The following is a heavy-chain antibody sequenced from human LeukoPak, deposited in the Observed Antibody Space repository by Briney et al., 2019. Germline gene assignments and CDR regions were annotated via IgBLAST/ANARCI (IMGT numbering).Heavy chain of an antibody. V-gene: IGHV4-34*01. Sequence: SETLSLTCAVYGGSFSGYYWSWIRQPPGKGLEWIGEINHSRSTNYNPSLKSRVTISVDTSKNQFSLKLSSVTAADTAVYYCARVGGIRGGQYFDYWGQGTLVTVSS. CDR1: GGSFSGYY. CDR3: ARVGGIRGGQYFDY. CDR2: INHSRST. J-gene: IGHJ4*02. D-gene: IGHD3-10*01.